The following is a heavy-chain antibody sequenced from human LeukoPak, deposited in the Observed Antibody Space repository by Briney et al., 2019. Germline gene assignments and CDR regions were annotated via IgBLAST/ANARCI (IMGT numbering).Heavy chain of an antibody. D-gene: IGHD4-17*01. Sequence: GGSLRLSCAASGFTFSRNAMIWVRQAPGKGLEWVSYISSSGSTIYYADSVKGRFTISRDNAKNSLYLQMNSLRAEDTAVYYCARARTTVTTFDYWGQGTLVTVSS. CDR2: ISSSGSTI. V-gene: IGHV3-48*03. CDR1: GFTFSRNA. CDR3: ARARTTVTTFDY. J-gene: IGHJ4*02.